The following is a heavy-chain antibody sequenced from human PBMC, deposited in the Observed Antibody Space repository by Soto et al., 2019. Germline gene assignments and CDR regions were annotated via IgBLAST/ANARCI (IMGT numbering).Heavy chain of an antibody. Sequence: QVTLKESGPVLVKPTEPLTLTCTVSGFSLSNARMGVSWIRQPPGKALEWLAHIFSNDEKSYSTSMKSRRTIPKNPSKSQVVLTMTNMEPLETATYYYAPGYCSCGSCCYYYYYCMDLWGKGTKVT. D-gene: IGHD2-15*01. V-gene: IGHV2-26*01. J-gene: IGHJ6*03. CDR3: APGYCSCGSCCYYYYYCMDL. CDR1: GFSLSNARMG. CDR2: IFSNDEK.